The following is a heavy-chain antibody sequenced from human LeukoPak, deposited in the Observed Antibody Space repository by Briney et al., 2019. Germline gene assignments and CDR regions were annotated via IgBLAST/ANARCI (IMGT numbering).Heavy chain of an antibody. D-gene: IGHD3-16*01. V-gene: IGHV4-59*12. Sequence: ASETLSLTCTVSGGSISSYYWSWIRQPPGEGLEWIGYIYYSGSTNYNPSLKSRVTISVDTSKNQFSLKLSSVTAADTAVYYCAKPLLTFDYWGQGTLVTVSS. J-gene: IGHJ4*02. CDR1: GGSISSYY. CDR2: IYYSGST. CDR3: AKPLLTFDY.